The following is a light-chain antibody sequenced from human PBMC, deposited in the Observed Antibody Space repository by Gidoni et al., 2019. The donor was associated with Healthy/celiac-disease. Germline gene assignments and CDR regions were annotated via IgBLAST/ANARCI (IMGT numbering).Light chain of an antibody. Sequence: EIVLTQSPATLSLSPGERATLSCRANQSVSSYCAWYQQKPGQAPRLLIYDASNRATGIPARFSGSGSGTDFTLTISSLEPEDFAVYYCQQHSTLFTFGPGTKVDIK. CDR3: QQHSTLFT. CDR1: QSVSSY. CDR2: DAS. J-gene: IGKJ3*01. V-gene: IGKV3-11*01.